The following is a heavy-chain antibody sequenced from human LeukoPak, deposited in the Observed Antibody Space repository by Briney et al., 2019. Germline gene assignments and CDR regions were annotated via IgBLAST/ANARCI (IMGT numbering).Heavy chain of an antibody. CDR2: ISYDGSNK. V-gene: IGHV3-30*18. Sequence: GGSLRLSCAASGFTFSNYGMHWVRQAPGKGLEWVAVISYDGSNKYYADSVKGRFTISRDNSKNTLYLQMNSLRAEDTAVYYCAKVSLEWSYYYGMDVWSQGTTVTVSS. CDR3: AKVSLEWSYYYGMDV. J-gene: IGHJ6*02. D-gene: IGHD3-3*01. CDR1: GFTFSNYG.